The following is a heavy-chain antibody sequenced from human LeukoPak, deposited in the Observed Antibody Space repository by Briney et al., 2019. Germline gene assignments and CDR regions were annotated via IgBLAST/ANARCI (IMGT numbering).Heavy chain of an antibody. CDR3: ARGPDIVVVLAAISGAYYYYGMDV. CDR2: ISYDGSNK. J-gene: IGHJ6*02. CDR1: GFTFSSYA. D-gene: IGHD2-2*02. Sequence: TGGSLRLSCAASGFTFSSYAMHWVRQAPGKGLEWVAVISYDGSNKYYADSVKGRFTISRDNSKNTLYLQMNSLRAEDTAVYYCARGPDIVVVLAAISGAYYYYGMDVWGQGTTVTVSS. V-gene: IGHV3-30-3*01.